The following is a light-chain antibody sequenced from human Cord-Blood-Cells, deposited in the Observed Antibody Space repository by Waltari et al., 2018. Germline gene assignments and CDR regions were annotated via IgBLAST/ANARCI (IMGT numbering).Light chain of an antibody. V-gene: IGLV2-23*02. CDR1: SSDVGSYNR. CDR3: CSYAGSSTYV. J-gene: IGLJ1*01. Sequence: QSALTQPASVSGSPGQSITISCTGTSSDVGSYNRFSWYQQHPGKAPKLMIYEFSKRPSGVSSRFSCSKSGNTASLTISGLQAEDEADYYGCSYAGSSTYVFGTGTKVTVL. CDR2: EFS.